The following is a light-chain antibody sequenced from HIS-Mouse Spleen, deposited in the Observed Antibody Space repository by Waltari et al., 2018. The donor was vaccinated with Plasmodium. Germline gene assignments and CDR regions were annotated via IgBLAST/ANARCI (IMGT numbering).Light chain of an antibody. CDR1: QSVLYSSNNKNY. CDR2: WAS. V-gene: IGKV4-1*01. Sequence: DIVMTQSPDSLAVSLGERDTNNCKSSQSVLYSSNNKNYLAWYQQKPGQPPKLLIYWASTRESGVPDRFSGSGSGTDFTLTISSLQAEDVAVYYCQQYYSTPYTFGQGTKLEIK. J-gene: IGKJ2*01. CDR3: QQYYSTPYT.